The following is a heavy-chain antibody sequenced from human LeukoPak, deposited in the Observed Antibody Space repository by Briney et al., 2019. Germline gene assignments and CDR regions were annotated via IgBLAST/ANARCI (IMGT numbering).Heavy chain of an antibody. CDR1: GFPFRSYG. CDR3: VKDQTAFGDYDFDY. D-gene: IGHD4-17*01. V-gene: IGHV3-30*18. CDR2: ISSDGSNK. Sequence: GGSLRLSCAASGFPFRSYGMHCVRQAPGKGLDWVAVISSDGSNKHYADSVKGRFTISRDNSKNTLSLQMNSLRAEDTAVYYCVKDQTAFGDYDFDYWGQGTLVTVSP. J-gene: IGHJ4*02.